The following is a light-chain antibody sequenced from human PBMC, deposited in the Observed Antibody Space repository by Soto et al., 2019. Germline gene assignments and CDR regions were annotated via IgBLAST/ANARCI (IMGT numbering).Light chain of an antibody. CDR1: STNIGSNT. CDR3: AARDDRLNVLHV. V-gene: IGLV1-44*01. Sequence: QSVLTQPPSASGTPGQRVTISCSGSSTNIGSNTVNWYQQLPGTAPKLLIYSNNQRPSGVPDRFSGYKSATSASLAISGLQSEDEADYYCAARDDRLNVLHVLGPGTKV. CDR2: SNN. J-gene: IGLJ1*01.